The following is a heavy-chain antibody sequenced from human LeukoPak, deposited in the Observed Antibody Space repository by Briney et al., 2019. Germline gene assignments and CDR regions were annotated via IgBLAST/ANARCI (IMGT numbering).Heavy chain of an antibody. CDR2: IKHSGST. Sequence: SETLSLTCAVYGGSFSGYYWSWIRQPPGKGLEWIGEIKHSGSTNYNPSLKSRVTISVDTSKNQFSLKLSSVTAADTAVYYCARVETYYYDSSGYYVFDYWGQGTLVTVSS. CDR3: ARVETYYYDSSGYYVFDY. D-gene: IGHD3-22*01. J-gene: IGHJ4*02. V-gene: IGHV4-34*01. CDR1: GGSFSGYY.